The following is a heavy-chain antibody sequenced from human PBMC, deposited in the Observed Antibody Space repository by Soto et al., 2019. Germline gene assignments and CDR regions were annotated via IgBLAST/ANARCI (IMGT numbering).Heavy chain of an antibody. CDR2: IKQDGSEK. D-gene: IGHD6-13*01. J-gene: IGHJ4*02. V-gene: IGHV3-7*01. CDR3: ARGPRIAAAGATIDY. CDR1: GFTFSSYW. Sequence: PGGSLRLSCAASGFTFSSYWMSWVRQAPGKGLEWVANIKQDGSEKYYVDSVKGRFTISRDNAKNSLYLQMNSLRAEDTAVYYCARGPRIAAAGATIDYSGQGTLVTVSS.